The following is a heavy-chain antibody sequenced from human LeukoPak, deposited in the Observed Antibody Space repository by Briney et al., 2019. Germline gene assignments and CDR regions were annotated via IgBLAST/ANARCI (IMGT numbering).Heavy chain of an antibody. Sequence: PSETLSLTCTVSGGSISSYYWSWIRQPPGKGLEWIGYIYYSGSTNYNPSLKSRVTISVDTSKNQFSLKLSSATAADTAVYYCARDPNYGGNPYYYYGMDVWGQGTMVTVSS. CDR1: GGSISSYY. D-gene: IGHD4-23*01. J-gene: IGHJ6*02. CDR3: ARDPNYGGNPYYYYGMDV. CDR2: IYYSGST. V-gene: IGHV4-59*01.